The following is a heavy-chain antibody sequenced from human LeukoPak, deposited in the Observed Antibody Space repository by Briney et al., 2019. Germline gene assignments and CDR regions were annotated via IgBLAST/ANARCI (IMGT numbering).Heavy chain of an antibody. CDR2: ISGSGGST. CDR3: ARYLMARGVIMVISRWFDP. V-gene: IGHV3-23*01. Sequence: PGGSLRLSCAASGFTFSSYAMSWVRQAPGKGLEWVSAISGSGGSTYYADSVKGRFTISRDNSKNTLYLQMSSLRAEDTAVYYCARYLMARGVIMVISRWFDPWGQGTLVTVSS. D-gene: IGHD3-10*01. CDR1: GFTFSSYA. J-gene: IGHJ5*02.